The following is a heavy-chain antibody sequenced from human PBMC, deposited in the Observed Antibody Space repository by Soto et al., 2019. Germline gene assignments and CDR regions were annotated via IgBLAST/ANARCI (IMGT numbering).Heavy chain of an antibody. CDR1: GDSISSNNHF. Sequence: QLHLQESGPGLVKPSETLSLTCTVSGDSISSNNHFWGWIRQPPGKGLEWIGSIYYTGITYYNPSLQSRGTISVDTSENQFSLKLTSVTAADTAVYFCARQLYNYGFDSWGQGTLVPVSS. J-gene: IGHJ4*02. D-gene: IGHD5-18*01. CDR3: ARQLYNYGFDS. CDR2: IYYTGIT. V-gene: IGHV4-39*01.